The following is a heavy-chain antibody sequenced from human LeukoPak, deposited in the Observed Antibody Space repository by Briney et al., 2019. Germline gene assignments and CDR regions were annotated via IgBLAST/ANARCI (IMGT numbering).Heavy chain of an antibody. CDR1: GDSVTSGGYF. CDR2: ISDSVTN. CDR3: ARDVVVTSSPDAFDI. Sequence: SQTLSLTCTVSGDSVTSGGYFWTWIRQHPGKGLEWIGYISDSVTNSYNPSLKSRVSISVATSNNQFSLRLSSVTAADTAVYYCARDVVVTSSPDAFDIWGQGTMVTVSS. D-gene: IGHD2-21*02. V-gene: IGHV4-31*03. J-gene: IGHJ3*02.